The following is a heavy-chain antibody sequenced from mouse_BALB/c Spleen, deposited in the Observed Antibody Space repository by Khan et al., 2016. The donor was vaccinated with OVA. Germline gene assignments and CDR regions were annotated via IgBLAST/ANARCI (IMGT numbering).Heavy chain of an antibody. D-gene: IGHD2-14*01. J-gene: IGHJ3*01. CDR1: GFTFSDYY. CDR3: ARSYCGYDESVAS. Sequence: EVELVESGGGLVKPGGSLKLSCAASGFTFSDYYMYWVRQTPEKRLEWVATISEGGSFTYYLDSVKGRFTISRDNAKNNLYLQMTSLKSEESAMYYCARSYCGYDESVASWSQGTMVTVSA. V-gene: IGHV5-4*02. CDR2: ISEGGSFT.